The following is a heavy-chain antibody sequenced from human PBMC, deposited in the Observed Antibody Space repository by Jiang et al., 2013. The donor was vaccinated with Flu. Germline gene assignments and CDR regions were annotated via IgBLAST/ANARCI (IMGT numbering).Heavy chain of an antibody. J-gene: IGHJ4*02. V-gene: IGHV3-30*01. D-gene: IGHD3-16*01. CDR3: ARDSETDLIHSPHY. Sequence: ISRDNSKNTLYLQMNSLRTEDTAVYYCARDSETDLIHSPHYWGQGTLVTVSS.